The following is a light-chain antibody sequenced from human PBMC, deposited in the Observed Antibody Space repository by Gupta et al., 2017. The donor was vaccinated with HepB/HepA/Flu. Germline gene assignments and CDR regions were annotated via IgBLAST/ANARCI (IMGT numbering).Light chain of an antibody. CDR1: SSNVGRSS. J-gene: IGLJ2*01. Sequence: QSVLTQPPSASGTPGQRVTISCSGSSSNVGRSSVYWYQQFPGAAPKLLIYRNYQRPSGVPDRFSGSKSGSSASLAISGLRSEDEADYYCAAWDNSLRGVGFGGGTKLTVL. CDR3: AAWDNSLRGVG. V-gene: IGLV1-47*01. CDR2: RNY.